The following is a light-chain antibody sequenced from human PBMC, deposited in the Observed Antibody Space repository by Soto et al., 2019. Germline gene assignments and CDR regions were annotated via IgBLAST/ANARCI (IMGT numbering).Light chain of an antibody. Sequence: EIVLTQSPGTLSLSPGERATLSCRASQSVSSSYLAWYQQRPGQAPRLLIYGSSNRATGIPGRFSGGGSGTDFTITISRREPEDSAVYYCQQYGSALVFGQGTKLEIK. J-gene: IGKJ2*01. CDR1: QSVSSSY. V-gene: IGKV3-20*01. CDR3: QQYGSALV. CDR2: GSS.